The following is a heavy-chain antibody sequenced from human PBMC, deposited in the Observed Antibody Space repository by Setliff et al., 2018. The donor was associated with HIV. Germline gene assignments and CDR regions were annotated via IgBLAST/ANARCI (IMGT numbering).Heavy chain of an antibody. Sequence: SVKVSCKASGGTFGNFAISWVRQAPGQRLEWLGGSIPLFGTTNYAQKFQDRVTITADESTSTVYMEISSLTSEDTALYYCARGPLYGYDRGYFDYWGQGTLVTVSS. CDR2: SIPLFGTT. D-gene: IGHD5-12*01. CDR1: GGTFGNFA. J-gene: IGHJ4*02. CDR3: ARGPLYGYDRGYFDY. V-gene: IGHV1-69*13.